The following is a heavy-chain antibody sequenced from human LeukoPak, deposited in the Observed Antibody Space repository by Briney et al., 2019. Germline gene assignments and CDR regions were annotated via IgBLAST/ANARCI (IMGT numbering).Heavy chain of an antibody. CDR2: IKSITDGATT. Sequence: PGGSLRLSCAASGFTFSSYSFNWVRQAPGKGLEWVGRIKSITDGATTEYAAPVKGRFTISRDNPQNTLYLQMNSDHTDPSAEYYCTTVGSRRYYYYFDYWGQGSLVTVSS. CDR3: TTVGSRRYYYYFDY. V-gene: IGHV3-15*01. J-gene: IGHJ4*02. CDR1: GFTFSSYS. D-gene: IGHD3-22*01.